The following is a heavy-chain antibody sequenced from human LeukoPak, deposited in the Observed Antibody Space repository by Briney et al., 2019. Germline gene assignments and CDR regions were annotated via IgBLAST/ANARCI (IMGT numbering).Heavy chain of an antibody. CDR3: ASGYSGYDSIYFDY. J-gene: IGHJ4*02. D-gene: IGHD5-12*01. CDR1: GGSFSGYY. V-gene: IGHV4-34*01. Sequence: PSQTLSLTCAVYGGSFSGYYWSWIRQPPGKGLEWIGSIYYSGSTYYNPSLKSRVTISVDTSKNQFSLKLSSVTAADTAVYYCASGYSGYDSIYFDYWGQGTLVTVSS. CDR2: IYYSGST.